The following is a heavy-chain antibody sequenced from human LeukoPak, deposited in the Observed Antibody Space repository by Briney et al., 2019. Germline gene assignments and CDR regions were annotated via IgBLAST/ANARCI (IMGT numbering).Heavy chain of an antibody. CDR3: AKGYYDSSGYYFDY. J-gene: IGHJ4*02. CDR1: GFTFSSYA. Sequence: GGSLRLSCAASGFTFSSYAMSWVRQAPGKGLEWVSAISGSGGSTYYADSVKGRFTISRDNSQNTLYLQMNSLRAEDTAVYYCAKGYYDSSGYYFDYWGQGTLVTVSS. V-gene: IGHV3-23*01. D-gene: IGHD3-22*01. CDR2: ISGSGGST.